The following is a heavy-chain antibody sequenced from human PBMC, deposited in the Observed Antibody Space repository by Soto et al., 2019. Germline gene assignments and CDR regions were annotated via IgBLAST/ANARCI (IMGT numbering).Heavy chain of an antibody. CDR1: GGTFSSYA. V-gene: IGHV1-69*01. CDR2: IIPIFGTA. CDR3: ARGPLNKVGATTFFDY. Sequence: SCKASGGTFSSYAISWVRQAPGQGLEWMGGIIPIFGTANYAQKFQGRVTITADESTSTAYMELSSLRSEDTAVYYCARGPLNKVGATTFFDYWGQGTLVTVSS. D-gene: IGHD1-26*01. J-gene: IGHJ4*02.